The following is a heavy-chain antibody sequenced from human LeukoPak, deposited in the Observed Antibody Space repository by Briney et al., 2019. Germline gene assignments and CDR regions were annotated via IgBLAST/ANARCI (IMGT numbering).Heavy chain of an antibody. J-gene: IGHJ3*02. V-gene: IGHV4-61*05. CDR3: ARSLYDAFDI. Sequence: SETLSLTCTVSGGSTSSSSYYWGWIRQPPGKGLEWIGYIYYSGSTNYNPSLKSRVTLSVDTSENQFSLKLSSVTAADTAVYYCARSLYDAFDIWGQGTMVTVSS. CDR2: IYYSGST. CDR1: GGSTSSSSYY.